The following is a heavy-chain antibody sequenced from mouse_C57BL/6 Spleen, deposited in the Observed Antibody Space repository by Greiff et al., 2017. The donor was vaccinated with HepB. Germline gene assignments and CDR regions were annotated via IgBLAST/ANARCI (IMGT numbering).Heavy chain of an antibody. Sequence: EVKLMESGGGLVKPGGSLKLSCAASGFTFSSYTMSWVRQTPEKRLEWVATISGGGGNTYYPDSVKGRFTISRDNAKNTLYLQMSSLRSEDTALYYCARHPTGYYAMDYWGQGTSVTVSS. CDR1: GFTFSSYT. V-gene: IGHV5-9*01. CDR3: ARHPTGYYAMDY. CDR2: ISGGGGNT. D-gene: IGHD2-10*01. J-gene: IGHJ4*01.